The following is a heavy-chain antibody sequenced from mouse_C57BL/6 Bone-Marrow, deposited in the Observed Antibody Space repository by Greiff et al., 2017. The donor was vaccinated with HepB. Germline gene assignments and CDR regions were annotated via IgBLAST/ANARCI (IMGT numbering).Heavy chain of an antibody. CDR2: IYPRSGNT. CDR3: ASYYGSSLWFAY. Sequence: QVQLQQSGAELARPGASVKLSCKASGYTFTSYGISWVKQRTGQGLEWIGEIYPRSGNTYYNEKLKGKATLTADKSSSTAYMELRSLTSEDSAVYFCASYYGSSLWFAYWGQGTLVTVSA. V-gene: IGHV1-81*01. J-gene: IGHJ3*01. D-gene: IGHD1-1*01. CDR1: GYTFTSYG.